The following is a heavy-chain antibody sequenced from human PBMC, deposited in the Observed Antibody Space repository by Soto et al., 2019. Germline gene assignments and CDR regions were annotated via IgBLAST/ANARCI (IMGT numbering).Heavy chain of an antibody. D-gene: IGHD4-17*01. V-gene: IGHV3-30*18. CDR2: ISYDGSNK. J-gene: IGHJ6*01. CDR1: GFTFSSYG. CDR3: AKSRTTVVTPGEFYYYYYGMDV. Sequence: QVQLVESGGGVVQPGRSLRLSCAASGFTFSSYGMHWVRQAPGKGLEWVAVISYDGSNKYYADSVKGRFTISRDNSKNTLYLQMNSLRAEDTAVYYCAKSRTTVVTPGEFYYYYYGMDVW.